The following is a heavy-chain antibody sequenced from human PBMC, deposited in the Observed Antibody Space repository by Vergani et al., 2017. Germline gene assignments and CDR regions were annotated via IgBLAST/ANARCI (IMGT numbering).Heavy chain of an antibody. V-gene: IGHV3-15*01. CDR3: TTDWVWERGYDLFDY. CDR2: IKSKTDGGTT. J-gene: IGHJ4*02. Sequence: EVQLVESGGGLVKPGGSLRLSCAASGFTFSNAWMSWVRQAPGKGLEWVGRIKSKTDGGTTDYAAPVKGRFTISRDDSKNTLYLQMNSLKTEDTAVYYCTTDWVWERGYDLFDYWGQGTLVTVSS. D-gene: IGHD5-12*01. CDR1: GFTFSNAW.